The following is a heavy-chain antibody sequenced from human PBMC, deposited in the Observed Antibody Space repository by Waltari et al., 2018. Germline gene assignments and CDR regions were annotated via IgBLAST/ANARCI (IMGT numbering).Heavy chain of an antibody. CDR2: INHSGST. D-gene: IGHD4-17*01. CDR1: GGSFSGYY. CDR3: VRGGTTVVTPHPNWFDP. Sequence: QVQLQQWGAGLLKPSETLSLTCAVYGGSFSGYYWSWIRQPPGKGLEWIGEINHSGSTNYNPSLKSRVTISVDTSKNQFSLKLSSVTAADTAVYYCVRGGTTVVTPHPNWFDPWGQGTLVTVSS. V-gene: IGHV4-34*01. J-gene: IGHJ5*02.